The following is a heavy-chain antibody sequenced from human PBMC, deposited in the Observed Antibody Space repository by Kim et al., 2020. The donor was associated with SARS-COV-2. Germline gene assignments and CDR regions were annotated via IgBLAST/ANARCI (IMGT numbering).Heavy chain of an antibody. J-gene: IGHJ4*01. V-gene: IGHV3-20*03. CDR3: ARGYISGPFDS. Sequence: TGYAEYGKGRFARSRDNAKNSRYLQMTSLRAEDTALYYCARGYISGPFDSWGHGTLVTVSS. D-gene: IGHD6-19*01. CDR2: T.